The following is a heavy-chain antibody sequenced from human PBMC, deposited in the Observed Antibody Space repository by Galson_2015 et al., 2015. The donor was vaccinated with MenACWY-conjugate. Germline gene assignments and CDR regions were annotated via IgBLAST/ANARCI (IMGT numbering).Heavy chain of an antibody. J-gene: IGHJ5*02. V-gene: IGHV3-11*03. CDR3: AKSTTYVPDWFDP. CDR1: GFTFSDYY. D-gene: IGHD5/OR15-5a*01. CDR2: ISGSSSYT. Sequence: SLRLSCAASGFTFSDYYMSWIRQAPGKGLEWVSYISGSSSYTNYVDSVKGRFTISRDNAKNSLFLQMNSLRVEDTAVYYCAKSTTYVPDWFDPWGQGTLVTVSP.